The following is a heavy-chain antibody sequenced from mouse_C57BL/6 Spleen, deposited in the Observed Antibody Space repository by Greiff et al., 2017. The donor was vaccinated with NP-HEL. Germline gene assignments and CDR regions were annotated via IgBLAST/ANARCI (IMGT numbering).Heavy chain of an antibody. D-gene: IGHD1-1*01. Sequence: QVQLQQSGAELMKPGASVKLSCKATGYTFTGYWIEWVKQRPGHGLEWIGEILPGSGSTNYNEKFKGKATFTADTSSNTASLQLSSLTTEDSAIYDCARRGGDHYYYGSSCPFAYWGQGTMVTVSA. J-gene: IGHJ3*01. V-gene: IGHV1-9*01. CDR2: ILPGSGST. CDR3: ARRGGDHYYYGSSCPFAY. CDR1: GYTFTGYW.